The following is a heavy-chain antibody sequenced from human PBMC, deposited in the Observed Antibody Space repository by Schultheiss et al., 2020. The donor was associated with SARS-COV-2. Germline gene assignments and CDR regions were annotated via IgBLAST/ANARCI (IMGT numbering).Heavy chain of an antibody. J-gene: IGHJ6*02. D-gene: IGHD3-10*01. V-gene: IGHV3-13*01. Sequence: GGSLRLTCAASGFAFSSYVLHWVRRAPGKGPEWVSAIGTAGDTYYPGSVKGRFTISRENAKNSLYLQMNSLRAGDTAVYYCARAGYYGSGNLYGMDVWGQGTTVTVSS. CDR1: GFAFSSYV. CDR3: ARAGYYGSGNLYGMDV. CDR2: IGTAGDT.